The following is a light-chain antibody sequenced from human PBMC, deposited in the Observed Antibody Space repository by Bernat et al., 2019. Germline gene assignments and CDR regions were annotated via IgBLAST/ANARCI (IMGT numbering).Light chain of an antibody. CDR1: PTVRSD. V-gene: IGKV3D-15*01. Sequence: LSCRASPTVRSDVAWYQQKPDQSPRLLINGASTRATGLPDRFSGSGSGTDFTLTISSLVPEHVGVYYCRQYYAYYCFGQGT. CDR2: GAS. J-gene: IGKJ2*03. CDR3: RQYYAYYC.